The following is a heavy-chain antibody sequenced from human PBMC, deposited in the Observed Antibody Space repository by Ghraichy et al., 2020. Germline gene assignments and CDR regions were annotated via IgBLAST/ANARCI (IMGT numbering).Heavy chain of an antibody. CDR1: GGSFSGYY. J-gene: IGHJ4*02. V-gene: IGHV4-34*01. D-gene: IGHD3-10*01. CDR2: IDHSGST. Sequence: SETLSLTCAVYGGSFSGYYWSWIRQPPGKGLEWIGEIDHSGSTNYNPSLKSRVTISVDTSKNQFSLKLSSVTAADTAVYYCASLITMVRGVPFDYWGQGTLVTVSS. CDR3: ASLITMVRGVPFDY.